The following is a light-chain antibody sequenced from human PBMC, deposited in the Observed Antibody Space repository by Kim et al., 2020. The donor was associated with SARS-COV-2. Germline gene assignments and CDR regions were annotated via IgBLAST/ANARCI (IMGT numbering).Light chain of an antibody. CDR3: RAWDSSTVL. Sequence: SYELTQPPSVSVSPGQTASITCSGDKLGDKYACWYQQKPGQSPVLVIYQDSKRPSGIPERCSGSNSGNTATLTISGTQAMDEADYYCRAWDSSTVLFGGG. CDR1: KLGDKY. V-gene: IGLV3-1*01. CDR2: QDS. J-gene: IGLJ2*01.